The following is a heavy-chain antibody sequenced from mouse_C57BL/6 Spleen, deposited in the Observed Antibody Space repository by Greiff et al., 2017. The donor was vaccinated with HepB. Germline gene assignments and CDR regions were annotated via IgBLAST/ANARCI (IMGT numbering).Heavy chain of an antibody. Sequence: DVMLVESGGGLVKPGGSLKLSCAASGFTFSSYAMSWVRQTPEKRLEWVATISDGGSYTYYPDNVKGRFTISRDNAKNNLYLQMRHLKSEDTAMYYGARGAGTGAMDYWGQGTSVTVSS. D-gene: IGHD4-1*01. CDR1: GFTFSSYA. CDR3: ARGAGTGAMDY. CDR2: ISDGGSYT. V-gene: IGHV5-4*03. J-gene: IGHJ4*01.